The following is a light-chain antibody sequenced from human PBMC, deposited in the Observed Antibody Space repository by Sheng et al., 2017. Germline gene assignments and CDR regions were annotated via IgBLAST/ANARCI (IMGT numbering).Light chain of an antibody. CDR2: AAS. CDR1: QSFSSSY. Sequence: EIVLTQSPGILSLSPGARATLSCRASQSFSSSYLTWYQQKPGQAPRLVIFAASTRATGIPDRFRASGSGTDFTLTISSLEPEDFATYFCQQYGTSPKLSFGGGTKVEIK. J-gene: IGKJ4*01. CDR3: QQYGTSPKLS. V-gene: IGKV3-20*01.